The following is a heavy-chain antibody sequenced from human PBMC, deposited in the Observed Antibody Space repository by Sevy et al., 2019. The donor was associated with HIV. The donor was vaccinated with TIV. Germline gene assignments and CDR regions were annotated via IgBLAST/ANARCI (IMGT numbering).Heavy chain of an antibody. J-gene: IGHJ4*02. V-gene: IGHV3-48*03. CDR2: ISNSGSAL. CDR3: AGDLPPSATTVAHFDN. CDR1: GFIFSSYE. Sequence: GGSLRLSCAASGFIFSSYEMNWVRQAPGKGLEWISYISNSGSALYYSEAVKGRFTISGDKAKNSLYLQMISMRAEDTAVYYCAGDLPPSATTVAHFDNWGQGTLVTVSS. D-gene: IGHD4-4*01.